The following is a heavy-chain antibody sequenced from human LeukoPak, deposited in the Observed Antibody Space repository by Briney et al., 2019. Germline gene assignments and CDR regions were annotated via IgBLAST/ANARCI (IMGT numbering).Heavy chain of an antibody. CDR3: ASNLARSFYI. CDR1: GFIFSSYW. CDR2: IKEDGSEK. V-gene: IGHV3-7*01. Sequence: GGSLRLSCVASGFIFSSYWMSWVRQTPGKGLEWVANIKEDGSEKYYVDSVKGRFTISRDNAKNSLYLQMNSLRVEDTAIYYCASNLARSFYIWGQRKMVIVSS. J-gene: IGHJ3*02.